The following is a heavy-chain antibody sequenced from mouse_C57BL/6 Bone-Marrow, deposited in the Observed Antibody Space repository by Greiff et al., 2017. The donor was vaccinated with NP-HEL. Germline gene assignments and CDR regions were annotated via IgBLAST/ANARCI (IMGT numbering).Heavy chain of an antibody. CDR3: ARWGTTVHFDY. D-gene: IGHD1-1*01. J-gene: IGHJ2*01. V-gene: IGHV1-64*01. CDR2: IHPNSGST. Sequence: QVQLQQPGAELVKPGASVKLSCKASGYTFSSYWMHWVKQRPGQGLGWIGMIHPNSGSTNYNEKFKSKATLTVDKSSSTAYMQLSSLTSEDSAVYYCARWGTTVHFDYWGQGTTLTVSS. CDR1: GYTFSSYW.